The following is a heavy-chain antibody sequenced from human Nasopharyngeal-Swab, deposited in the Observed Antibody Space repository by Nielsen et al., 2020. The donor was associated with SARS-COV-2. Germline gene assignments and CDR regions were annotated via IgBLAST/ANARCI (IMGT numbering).Heavy chain of an antibody. J-gene: IGHJ3*02. CDR1: GFTFSSYA. V-gene: IGHV3-30-3*01. CDR3: ARDHGYSSGWWGAFDI. CDR2: ISYDGSNK. Sequence: GESLKISCAASGFTFSSYAMHWVRQAPGKGLEWVAVISYDGSNKYYAVSVKGRFTISRDNSKNTLYLQMNSLRAEDTAVYYCARDHGYSSGWWGAFDIWGQGTMVTVSS. D-gene: IGHD6-19*01.